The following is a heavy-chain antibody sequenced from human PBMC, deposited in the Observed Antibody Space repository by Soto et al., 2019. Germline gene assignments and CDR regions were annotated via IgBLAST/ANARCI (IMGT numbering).Heavy chain of an antibody. D-gene: IGHD3-3*01. CDR2: IYWDDDK. CDR1: GFSLSTSGVG. J-gene: IGHJ6*03. Sequence: QITLKESGPTLVKPTQTLTLTCTFSGFSLSTSGVGVGWIRQPPGKALEWLALIYWDDDKRYSPSLTSRLTITKDTSKNQVVLTMTNMDPVDTATYYCAHISSLRFLEWQYYYYYYYMDVWGKGTTVTVSS. V-gene: IGHV2-5*02. CDR3: AHISSLRFLEWQYYYYYYYMDV.